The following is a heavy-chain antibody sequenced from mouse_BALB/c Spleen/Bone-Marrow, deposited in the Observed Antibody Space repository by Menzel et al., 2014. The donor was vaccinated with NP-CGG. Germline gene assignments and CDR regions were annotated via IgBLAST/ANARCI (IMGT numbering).Heavy chain of an antibody. V-gene: IGHV5-9-2*01. CDR3: ARHAYYDQTEFSFVY. D-gene: IGHD2-4*01. J-gene: IGHJ3*01. Sequence: EVKLVESGGGLVKSGGSLKLSCAASGFTFNNYGMSWVRQTPEKRLEWVATISGGGSYTFYPDSVKGRFTISRDNAKNDLYLQLSSLRSEDTALYYCARHAYYDQTEFSFVYWGQGTLVTVSA. CDR2: ISGGGSYT. CDR1: GFTFNNYG.